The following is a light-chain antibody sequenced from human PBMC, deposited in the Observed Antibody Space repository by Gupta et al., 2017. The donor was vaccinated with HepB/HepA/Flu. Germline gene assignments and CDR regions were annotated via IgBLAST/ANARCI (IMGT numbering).Light chain of an antibody. CDR3: GSYAGTYV. CDR1: SSDVGAYNY. CDR2: DVT. V-gene: IGLV2-11*01. J-gene: IGLJ1*01. Sequence: QSALTQPRSVSGSPGQSITISCTGTSSDVGAYNYVSWYQHRPDRAPKLIISDVTQRPSGVPDRFSGSKSGNTASLTISGRQADDEADYFCGSYAGTYVFGTGTKFTVL.